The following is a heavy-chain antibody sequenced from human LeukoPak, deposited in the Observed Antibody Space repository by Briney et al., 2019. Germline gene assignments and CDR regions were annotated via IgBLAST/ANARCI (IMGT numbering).Heavy chain of an antibody. J-gene: IGHJ4*02. V-gene: IGHV3-48*03. D-gene: IGHD3-3*01. CDR3: ARKYEFCSGPHPFHY. CDR1: GFTFSSYE. Sequence: GGSLRLSCAASGFTFSSYEMNWVRQAPGKGLEWVSYISSSGSTIYYADSVKGRFTISRDNAKNSLYLHMNSLRAEDTAVYYCARKYEFCSGPHPFHYWGQRTLVTVSS. CDR2: ISSSGSTI.